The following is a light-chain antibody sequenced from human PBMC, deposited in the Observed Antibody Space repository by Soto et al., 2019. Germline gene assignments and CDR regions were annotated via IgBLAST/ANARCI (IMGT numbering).Light chain of an antibody. J-gene: IGKJ1*01. CDR3: QQYAYWPET. Sequence: EVMITQFPDTVSVTPGETVTLSSGASQSVRTNLAWYQQRPGQAPRLLIHYSSSRASDIPARFSGSGSATNFTLAISSLQSEDFAVYNCQQYAYWPETFGQGTKVE. V-gene: IGKV3D-15*01. CDR1: QSVRTN. CDR2: YSS.